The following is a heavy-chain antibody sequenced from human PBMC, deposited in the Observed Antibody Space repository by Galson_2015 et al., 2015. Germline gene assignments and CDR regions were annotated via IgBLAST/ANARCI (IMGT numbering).Heavy chain of an antibody. CDR2: LSHTGSSI. V-gene: IGHV3-23*01. CDR1: GFTFSSPA. Sequence: SLRLSCAASGFTFSSPAMNWVRQAPGKGLEWVSALSHTGSSIYYADCVKGRFTISRDNSKNTLYLHLNSLRADDTAVYYCAKDRRAVVMSAIDYWGQGTQVTVSS. CDR3: AKDRRAVVMSAIDY. D-gene: IGHD2-21*02. J-gene: IGHJ4*02.